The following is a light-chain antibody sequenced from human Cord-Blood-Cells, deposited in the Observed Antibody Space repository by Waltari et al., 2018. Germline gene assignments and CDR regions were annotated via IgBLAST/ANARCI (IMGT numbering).Light chain of an antibody. Sequence: QSALTQPAPGSGSPGPSTTISCTGTTGDVGTSNLVSWYQQHPGHAPKLMIYEGSKRPSGVSNRFSGSKSGNTASLTISGLQAEDEADYYCCSYAGSSTWVFGGGTTLTVL. CDR1: TGDVGTSNL. J-gene: IGLJ3*02. V-gene: IGLV2-23*01. CDR2: EGS. CDR3: CSYAGSSTWV.